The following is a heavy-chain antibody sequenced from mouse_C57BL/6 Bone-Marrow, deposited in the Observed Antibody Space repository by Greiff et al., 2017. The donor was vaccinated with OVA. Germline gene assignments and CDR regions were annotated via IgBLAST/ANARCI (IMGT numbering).Heavy chain of an antibody. CDR1: GYTFTSYD. V-gene: IGHV1-85*01. Sequence: QVQLQQSGPELVKPGASVKLSCKASGYTFTSYDINWVKQRPGQGLEWIGWIYPRDGSTKYNEKFKGKATLTVDTSSSTAYMQLSSLTSEDSAVYYCARWGGLRQGYYAMDYWGQGTSVTVSS. J-gene: IGHJ4*01. D-gene: IGHD2-4*01. CDR2: IYPRDGST. CDR3: ARWGGLRQGYYAMDY.